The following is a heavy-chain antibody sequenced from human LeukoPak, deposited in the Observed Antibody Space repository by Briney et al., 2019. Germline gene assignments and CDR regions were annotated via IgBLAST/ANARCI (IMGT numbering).Heavy chain of an antibody. Sequence: GGSLRLSCATSGFTLSSYWMHWVRQVPGKGLEWLSRINNDGVSTSYADSVKGRFTVSRDNAKNTLYLRMNSLRAEDTAVYYCAKGDSYYDFCLLNWGQGTLVTVSS. J-gene: IGHJ4*02. D-gene: IGHD3-3*01. CDR1: GFTLSSYW. V-gene: IGHV3-74*01. CDR2: INNDGVST. CDR3: AKGDSYYDFCLLN.